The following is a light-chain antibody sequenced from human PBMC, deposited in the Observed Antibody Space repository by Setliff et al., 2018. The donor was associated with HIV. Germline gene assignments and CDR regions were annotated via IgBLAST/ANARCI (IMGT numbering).Light chain of an antibody. CDR1: SSDVGGFNY. CDR2: EVS. V-gene: IGLV2-14*01. Sequence: QSVLTQPASVSGSPGQSITISCTGTSSDVGGFNYVSWYQHHPGKAPKLMIYEVSNRPSGVSNRFSGSKSGNTASLTISGLQAEDEADYYCTSYSSRSTDVFGTGTKVTVL. J-gene: IGLJ1*01. CDR3: TSYSSRSTDV.